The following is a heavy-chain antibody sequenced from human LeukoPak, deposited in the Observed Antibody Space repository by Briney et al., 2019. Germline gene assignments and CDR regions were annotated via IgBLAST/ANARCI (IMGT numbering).Heavy chain of an antibody. Sequence: PSETLSLTCTVSGVSISGSSYYWGWIRQPPGKGLEWIGSIYYSGSTYYNPSLKSRVTISVDTSKNQFSLKLNSVTAADTAVYYCARVHYDSSGYYSMYYYYYGMDVWGQGTTVTVSS. D-gene: IGHD3-22*01. CDR2: IYYSGST. CDR1: GVSISGSSYY. V-gene: IGHV4-39*07. CDR3: ARVHYDSSGYYSMYYYYYGMDV. J-gene: IGHJ6*02.